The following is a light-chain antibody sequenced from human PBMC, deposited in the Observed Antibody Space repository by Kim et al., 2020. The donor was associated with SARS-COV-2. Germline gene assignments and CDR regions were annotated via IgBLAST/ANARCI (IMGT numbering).Light chain of an antibody. CDR1: NIGSKS. CDR3: QVWDSSSDHGV. CDR2: YDS. V-gene: IGLV3-21*04. Sequence: SYELTQPPSVSVAPGKTARITCGGNNIGSKSVHWYQQKPGQAPVLVIYYDSDRPSGIPERFSGSTSGNTATLTISRVEAGDEADYYCQVWDSSSDHGVFG. J-gene: IGLJ3*02.